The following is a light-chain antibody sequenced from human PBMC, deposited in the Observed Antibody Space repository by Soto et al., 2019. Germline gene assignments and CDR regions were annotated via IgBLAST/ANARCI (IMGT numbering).Light chain of an antibody. CDR3: QQYGSSSWT. Sequence: EIVLTQSPGTLSLSPGERATLSCRASQSVSSSYLAWYQQKPGKAPRLLIYGASSRATGIPDRFSGSASGTDFTLTISRLEPEDFAVYYCQQYGSSSWTFGQGTKVEIK. CDR2: GAS. V-gene: IGKV3-20*01. CDR1: QSVSSSY. J-gene: IGKJ1*01.